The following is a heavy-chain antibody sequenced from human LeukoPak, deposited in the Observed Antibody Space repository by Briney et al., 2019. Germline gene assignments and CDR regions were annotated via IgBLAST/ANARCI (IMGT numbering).Heavy chain of an antibody. Sequence: SETLSLTCTVSGYSVNSGYFWGWIRQPPGKGLEWIGSIYHSGSTYYNPSLKSRVTMSVDTSKNQFSLKVNSVTAADTAVYFCAKGEGYYGSGSYSEFDYWGQGTLVTVSS. J-gene: IGHJ4*02. CDR2: IYHSGST. CDR3: AKGEGYYGSGSYSEFDY. D-gene: IGHD3-10*01. V-gene: IGHV4-38-2*02. CDR1: GYSVNSGYF.